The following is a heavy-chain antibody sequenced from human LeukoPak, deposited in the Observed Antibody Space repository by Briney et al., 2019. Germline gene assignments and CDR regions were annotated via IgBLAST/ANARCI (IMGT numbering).Heavy chain of an antibody. CDR2: INHSGST. J-gene: IGHJ4*02. CDR1: GGSFSGYY. D-gene: IGHD6-13*01. V-gene: IGHV4-34*01. CDR3: ASRYSSSWYPAYALNY. Sequence: SETLSLTCAVYGGSFSGYYRSWIRQPPGKGLEWIGEINHSGSTNYNPSLKSRVTISVDTSKNQFSLKLSSVTAADTAVYYCASRYSSSWYPAYALNYWGQGTLVTVSS.